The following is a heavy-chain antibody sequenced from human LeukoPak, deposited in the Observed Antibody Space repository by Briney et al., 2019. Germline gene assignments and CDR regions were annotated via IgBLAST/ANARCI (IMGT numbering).Heavy chain of an antibody. J-gene: IGHJ4*01. V-gene: IGHV4-34*01. CDR2: INHSGST. D-gene: IGHD2-2*01. CDR1: GGSFSGYY. CDR3: ARGDGGDIVVVPAAISHFDY. Sequence: SETLSLTCAVYGGSFSGYYWSWIRKPPGKGLEWIGEINHSGSTNYNPSLKSRVTISVDTSKNQSSLKLSSVTAADTAVYYCARGDGGDIVVVPAAISHFDYWGQGTLVTVSS.